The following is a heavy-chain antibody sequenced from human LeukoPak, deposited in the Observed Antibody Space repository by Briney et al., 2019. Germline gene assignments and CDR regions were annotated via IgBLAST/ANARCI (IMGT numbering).Heavy chain of an antibody. CDR3: ARRPLWFGEDYFDY. CDR2: IKQDGTEK. J-gene: IGHJ4*02. D-gene: IGHD3-10*01. Sequence: GGSLRLSCAASGFTFSSYWMSWVRQAPGKGLEWVANIKQDGTEKYYVDSVNGRFTISRDNAKNSLYLQMNSLRDEDTAVYYCARRPLWFGEDYFDYWGQGTLVTVSS. CDR1: GFTFSSYW. V-gene: IGHV3-7*03.